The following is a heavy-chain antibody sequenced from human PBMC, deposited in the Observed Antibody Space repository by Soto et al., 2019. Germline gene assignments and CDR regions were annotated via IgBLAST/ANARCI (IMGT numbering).Heavy chain of an antibody. J-gene: IGHJ6*02. CDR3: AKAVRSSSWFGVMDV. D-gene: IGHD6-13*01. CDR1: GFTFSSYA. Sequence: GGSPRLSCAASGFTFSSYAMSWVRQAPGKGLEWVSAISGSGGSTYCADSVKGRFTISRDNSKNTLYLQMNSLRAEDTAVYYCAKAVRSSSWFGVMDVWGQGTTVTVSS. V-gene: IGHV3-23*01. CDR2: ISGSGGST.